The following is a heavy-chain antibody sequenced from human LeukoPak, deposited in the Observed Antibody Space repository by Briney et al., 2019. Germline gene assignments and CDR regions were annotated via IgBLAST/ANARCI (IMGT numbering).Heavy chain of an antibody. V-gene: IGHV3-30*03. CDR3: ARGNYDFWSGYWDY. Sequence: TGGSLRLSCAASGFTFSSYVIHWVRQAPGKGLEWVAVISYDGRNKYYADSVKGQFTISRDNSKNTLYLQMHSPRAEDTAVYYCARGNYDFWSGYWDYWGQGTLVTVSS. D-gene: IGHD3-3*01. J-gene: IGHJ4*02. CDR2: ISYDGRNK. CDR1: GFTFSSYV.